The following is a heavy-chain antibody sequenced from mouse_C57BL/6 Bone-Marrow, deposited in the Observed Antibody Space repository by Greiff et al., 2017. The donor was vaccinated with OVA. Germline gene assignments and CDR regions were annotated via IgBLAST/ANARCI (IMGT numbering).Heavy chain of an antibody. CDR3: ARGDHGSYWLAY. CDR2: INPNNGGT. J-gene: IGHJ3*01. D-gene: IGHD1-1*01. Sequence: VQLQQSGPELVKPGASVKIPCKASGYTFTDYNMDWVKQSPGKSLEWIGDINPNNGGTIYNQKFKGKATLTVDTSSSTAYMELRSLTSEDSAVYDCARGDHGSYWLAYWGQGTLVTVSA. CDR1: GYTFTDYN. V-gene: IGHV1-18*01.